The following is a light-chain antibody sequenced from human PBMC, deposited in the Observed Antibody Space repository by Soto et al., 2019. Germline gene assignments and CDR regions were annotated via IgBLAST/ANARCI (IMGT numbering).Light chain of an antibody. Sequence: QSALTQPASVSGSPGQSITISCTGTSSDVGGYISWYQQHPGKAPKLMIYDVSNRPSGVSNRFSGSKSGNTASLTISGLQAEDEADYYCSSYTSSGTLVVFGGGTKLTVL. CDR3: SSYTSSGTLVV. V-gene: IGLV2-14*01. CDR2: DVS. CDR1: SSDVGGY. J-gene: IGLJ2*01.